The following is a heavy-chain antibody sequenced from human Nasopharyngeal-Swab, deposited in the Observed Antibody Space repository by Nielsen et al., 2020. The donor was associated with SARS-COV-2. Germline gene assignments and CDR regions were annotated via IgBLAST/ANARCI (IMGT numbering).Heavy chain of an antibody. V-gene: IGHV1-8*01. Sequence: ASVKVSCKASGYTFTSYDINWVRQATGQGLEWMGWMNPNSGNTGYAQKFQGRVTMTRNTSISTAYMELSSLRSEDTAVYYCAKDSSSWDGRGYWGQGTLVTVSS. CDR3: AKDSSSWDGRGY. D-gene: IGHD6-13*01. CDR1: GYTFTSYD. CDR2: MNPNSGNT. J-gene: IGHJ4*02.